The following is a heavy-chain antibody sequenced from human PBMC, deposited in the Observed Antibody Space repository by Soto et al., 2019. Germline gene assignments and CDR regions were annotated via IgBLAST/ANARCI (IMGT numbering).Heavy chain of an antibody. V-gene: IGHV1-18*01. CDR3: ARDNGQWLVSD. D-gene: IGHD6-19*01. Sequence: QVQLVQSGAEVKKPGASVKVSYKASRYIFTSHGISWVRQAPGQGLEWMGRISTYNGNTKYAQKLQGRVTMTTDTSASIAYMELRSLRSDDTAVYYCARDNGQWLVSDWGQGTLVTVSS. J-gene: IGHJ1*01. CDR1: RYIFTSHG. CDR2: ISTYNGNT.